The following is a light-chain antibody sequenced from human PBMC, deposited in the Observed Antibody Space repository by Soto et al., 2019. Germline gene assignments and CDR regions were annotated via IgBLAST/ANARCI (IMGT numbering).Light chain of an antibody. CDR1: SSYIGAGYH. J-gene: IGLJ3*02. CDR2: GNS. CDR3: QSYDSSLSGSV. V-gene: IGLV1-40*01. Sequence: QSVLTQPPSVSGAPGQRVTISCTGSSSYIGAGYHVHWYQQLPETAPNLLIYGNSNRPSGVPDRFSGSKSGTSASLAITGLQAEDEADYYCQSYDSSLSGSVFGGGTKLTVL.